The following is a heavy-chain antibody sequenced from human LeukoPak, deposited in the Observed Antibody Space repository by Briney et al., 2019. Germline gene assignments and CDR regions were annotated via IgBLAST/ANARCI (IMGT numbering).Heavy chain of an antibody. CDR3: ARMYYVRGVLFYYLDY. CDR1: GFTFSSYS. CDR2: ISSSSSYI. Sequence: GGSLRLSCTASGFTFSSYSMNWVRQAPGKGLEWVSSISSSSSYIYYADSAKGRFTISRDNAKNSLYLQMNSLRAEDTAVYYCARMYYVRGVLFYYLDYWGQGTLVTVSS. D-gene: IGHD3-10*01. V-gene: IGHV3-21*01. J-gene: IGHJ4*02.